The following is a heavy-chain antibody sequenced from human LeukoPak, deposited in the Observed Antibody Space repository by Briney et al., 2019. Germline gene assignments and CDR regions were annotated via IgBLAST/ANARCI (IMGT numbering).Heavy chain of an antibody. Sequence: ASVKVSCKASGYTFTSYGISWVRQAPGQGLEWMGWISAYNGNTNYAQKLQGRVTMTTDTSTSTAYMELRSLRSDDTAVYYCVRDSMTTLSCDYWGQGTLVTVSS. V-gene: IGHV1-18*01. J-gene: IGHJ4*02. CDR1: GYTFTSYG. CDR2: ISAYNGNT. CDR3: VRDSMTTLSCDY. D-gene: IGHD3-16*01.